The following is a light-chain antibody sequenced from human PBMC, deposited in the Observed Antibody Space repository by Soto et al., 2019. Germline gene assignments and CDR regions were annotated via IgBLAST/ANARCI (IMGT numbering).Light chain of an antibody. CDR1: QSISRN. V-gene: IGKV1-39*01. J-gene: IGKJ1*01. CDR3: QQTSTTPQT. CDR2: AAS. Sequence: DTQMTQSPSSLPASVGDRVTITCRASQSISRNLNWYQQKTGKAPKLLIYAASSLQSGVPSRFSGSGSGTDFTLTISSLQPEDFATYYCQQTSTTPQTFGQGTKVEIK.